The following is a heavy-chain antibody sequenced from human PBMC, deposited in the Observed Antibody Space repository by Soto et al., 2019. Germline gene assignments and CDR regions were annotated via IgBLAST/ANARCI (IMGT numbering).Heavy chain of an antibody. CDR3: ARGYCSSTSCYIGLNYYYGMDV. V-gene: IGHV4-30-4*01. Sequence: QVQLQESGPGLVKPSQTLSLTCTVSGGSISSGDYYWSWIRQPPGKGLEWIGYIYYSGSTYYNPSLKSQVTISVDTSKNQFSLKLSSVTAADAAVYYFARGYCSSTSCYIGLNYYYGMDVGGQGTTVTVSS. CDR1: GGSISSGDYY. D-gene: IGHD2-2*02. J-gene: IGHJ6*02. CDR2: IYYSGST.